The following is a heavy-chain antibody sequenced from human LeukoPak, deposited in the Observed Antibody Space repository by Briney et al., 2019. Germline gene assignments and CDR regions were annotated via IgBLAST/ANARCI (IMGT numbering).Heavy chain of an antibody. Sequence: ETLSLTCAVYGGSFSGYYWSWVRQAPGKGLEWVGRIKSKSDGGTTDYAAPVKGRFTISRDDSKNTLYLQMNSLKTEDTAVYYCTTAPRGYCSGGSCSYAFDIWGQGTMVTVSS. CDR3: TTAPRGYCSGGSCSYAFDI. D-gene: IGHD2-15*01. V-gene: IGHV3-15*01. J-gene: IGHJ3*02. CDR1: GGSFSGYY. CDR2: IKSKSDGGTT.